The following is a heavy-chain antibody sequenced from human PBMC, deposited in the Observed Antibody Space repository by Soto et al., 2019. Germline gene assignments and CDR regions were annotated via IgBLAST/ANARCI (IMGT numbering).Heavy chain of an antibody. CDR2: MNTNSDDT. CDR3: AREWSAAGHFYGMDV. Sequence: QVQLVQSGAEVKKPGASVQVSCKTSGYTFTSYDINWVRQAPGQGLEWVGWMNTNSDDTRSAQKFRGRLTLTRDKSMRAVYMKLRNLRPADSAVYYCAREWSAAGHFYGMDVWGQGTTVAVSS. CDR1: GYTFTSYD. J-gene: IGHJ6*02. V-gene: IGHV1-8*01. D-gene: IGHD6-13*01.